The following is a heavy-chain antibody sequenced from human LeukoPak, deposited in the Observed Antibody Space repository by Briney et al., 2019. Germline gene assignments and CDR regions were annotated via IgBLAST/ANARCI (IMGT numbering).Heavy chain of an antibody. Sequence: GGSLRLSCAASGFTVSSNYMSWVRQAPGKGLEGVSVIYSGGSTYYADSVKGRFTISRDNSKNTLYLQMNSLRAEDTAVYYCARAGSYVWGSYRYTLGYWGQGTLVTVSS. J-gene: IGHJ4*02. CDR3: ARAGSYVWGSYRYTLGY. CDR2: IYSGGST. D-gene: IGHD3-16*02. V-gene: IGHV3-66*01. CDR1: GFTVSSNY.